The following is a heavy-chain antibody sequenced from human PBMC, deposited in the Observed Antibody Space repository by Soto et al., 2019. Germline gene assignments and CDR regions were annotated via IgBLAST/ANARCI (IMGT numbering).Heavy chain of an antibody. Sequence: GGSLRLSCAASGFTFSDHYMDWVRQAPGKGLEWVGRIREKTNSYTTEHAASVKGRFTISRDDSKKSLYLQMNSLKTEDTAVYYCTRVFSSLRGKDLLDVWGQGTTVTVSS. CDR1: GFTFSDHY. D-gene: IGHD3-10*01. CDR3: TRVFSSLRGKDLLDV. V-gene: IGHV3-72*01. J-gene: IGHJ6*02. CDR2: IREKTNSYTT.